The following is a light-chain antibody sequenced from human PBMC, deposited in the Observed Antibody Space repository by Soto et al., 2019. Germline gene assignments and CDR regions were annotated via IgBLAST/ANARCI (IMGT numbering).Light chain of an antibody. J-gene: IGKJ1*01. CDR1: QDIGND. CDR3: LQDFTYPWT. Sequence: IQMTQSPSSLSASVRDRVTITCRASQDIGNDLGWYQQKPGKAPNLLIYAASSLRSGVPSRFSGSGSGTHFTLTINSLQAEDSATYFCLQDFTYPWTFGQGTKVEIK. V-gene: IGKV1-6*02. CDR2: AAS.